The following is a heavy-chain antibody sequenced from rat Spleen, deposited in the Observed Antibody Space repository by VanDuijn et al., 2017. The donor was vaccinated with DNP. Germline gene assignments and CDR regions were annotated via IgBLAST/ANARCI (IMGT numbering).Heavy chain of an antibody. Sequence: EVQLQESGPGLVKPSQSLSLTCSVTGYSITSNYWGWIRQFPGKKMEYIGHISYSGSTNYNPSLKSRISISRDTSKNQFFLQLNSVTPEDTATYYCARWTRYFDYWGQGVMVTVSS. V-gene: IGHV3-1*01. D-gene: IGHD1-4*01. CDR2: ISYSGST. CDR3: ARWTRYFDY. J-gene: IGHJ2*01. CDR1: GYSITSNY.